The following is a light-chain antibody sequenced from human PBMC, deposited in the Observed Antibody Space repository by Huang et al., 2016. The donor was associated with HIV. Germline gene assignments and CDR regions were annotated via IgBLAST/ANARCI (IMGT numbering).Light chain of an antibody. J-gene: IGKJ3*01. CDR3: QQSYSTLLFT. Sequence: DIQMTQSPSSLSASVGVRVTITCRASQRIKKYLNWYQQKQGKAPKLLIYGASSLQSVFPSRFSGSGSGTDFTLTISSLQPEDFATYYCQQSYSTLLFTFGPGTKVDI. CDR2: GAS. V-gene: IGKV1-39*01. CDR1: QRIKKY.